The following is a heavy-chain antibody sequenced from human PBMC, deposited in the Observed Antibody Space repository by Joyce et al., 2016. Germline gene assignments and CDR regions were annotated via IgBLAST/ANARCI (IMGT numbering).Heavy chain of an antibody. J-gene: IGHJ4*02. V-gene: IGHV5-51*01. Sequence: EVQLVQAGAEVKKPGESLRISCKGSGYIFSNYWVAWVRQMPGKGLEWMGIIYPGFSDNRYSPSFQGQVTISADKSISTAYLQWTTLKTSDTTLYYCARSIEVVDRFDYWGQGTLVTVSS. D-gene: IGHD2-21*01. CDR1: GYIFSNYW. CDR3: ARSIEVVDRFDY. CDR2: IYPGFSDN.